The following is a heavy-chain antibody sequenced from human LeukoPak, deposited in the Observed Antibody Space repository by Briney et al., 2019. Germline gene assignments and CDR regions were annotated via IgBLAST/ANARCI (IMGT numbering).Heavy chain of an antibody. Sequence: SETLSLTCAVYGGSFSGYYWSWIRQPPGKGLEWIGEINHSGSTNYNPTPKSRVTISVDTSKNKFSLKLSSVTAADTAVYYWARRRSLIGTDFVYWGHGTLVTVSS. J-gene: IGHJ4*01. V-gene: IGHV4-34*01. CDR1: GGSFSGYY. D-gene: IGHD3-16*02. CDR2: INHSGST. CDR3: ARRRSLIGTDFVY.